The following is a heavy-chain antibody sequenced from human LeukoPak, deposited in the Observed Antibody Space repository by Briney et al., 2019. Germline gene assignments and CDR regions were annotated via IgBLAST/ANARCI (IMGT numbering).Heavy chain of an antibody. CDR3: AKDVDRRQWLVPTSFDY. Sequence: GGSLRLSCAASGFTFRNYATSWVRQAPGKGLEWVSAISGSGISTYYADSVKGRFTTSRDNSKNMLYLQVNSLRAEDTAVYYCAKDVDRRQWLVPTSFDYWGQGTLVTVSS. D-gene: IGHD6-19*01. V-gene: IGHV3-23*01. CDR1: GFTFRNYA. J-gene: IGHJ4*02. CDR2: ISGSGIST.